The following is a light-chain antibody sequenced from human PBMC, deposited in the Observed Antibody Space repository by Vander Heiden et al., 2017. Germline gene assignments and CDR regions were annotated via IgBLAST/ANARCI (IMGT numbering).Light chain of an antibody. Sequence: QSVLTQPHSVSPAPGQKVTISCSGSSSNIGKNYVSWYQQLPGTAPNLLIYDNTKRPTGIPDRFSGSKSGTSATLGITGLLPGDEAEYYCGTWDSSLSVSVVFGGGTKLTVL. V-gene: IGLV1-51*01. J-gene: IGLJ2*01. CDR1: SSNIGKNY. CDR2: DNT. CDR3: GTWDSSLSVSVV.